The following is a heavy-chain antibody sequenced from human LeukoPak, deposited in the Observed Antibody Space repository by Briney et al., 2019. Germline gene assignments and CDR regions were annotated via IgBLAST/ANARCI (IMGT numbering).Heavy chain of an antibody. J-gene: IGHJ4*02. CDR2: IIPIINIA. CDR3: ARDERRDFDF. CDR1: GDTLSSFT. Sequence: ASVKVSCKASGDTLSSFTISWPRQAPGQGLEWMGRIIPIINIATYAQKFQGRVTITADKSTSTVHLEVISLRSEDTAVYYCARDERRDFDFWGQGTLVTVSS. V-gene: IGHV1-69*04.